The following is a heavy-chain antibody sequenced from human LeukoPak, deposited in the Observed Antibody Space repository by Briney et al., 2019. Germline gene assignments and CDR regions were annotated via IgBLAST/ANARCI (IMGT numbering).Heavy chain of an antibody. CDR2: IDHSGNT. J-gene: IGHJ4*02. CDR3: ARLRKGMHYFDSRDQGFDY. D-gene: IGHD3-22*01. CDR1: GGSFTDHY. V-gene: IGHV4-34*01. Sequence: SETLSLTCAVSGGSFTDHYWSWIRQSPGRGLEWIGEIDHSGNTNYNPSLKSRLTISVDTSETQFSLKLSSVTAADTAVYYCARLRKGMHYFDSRDQGFDYWGQGTLVTVSS.